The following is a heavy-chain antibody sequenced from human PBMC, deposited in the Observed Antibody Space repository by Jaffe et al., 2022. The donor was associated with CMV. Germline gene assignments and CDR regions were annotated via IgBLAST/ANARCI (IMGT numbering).Heavy chain of an antibody. D-gene: IGHD5-12*01. CDR3: ARDSGYTAPRDYYYFYMGV. CDR2: ISSNGGST. Sequence: EVQLVESGGGLVQPGGSLRLSCAASGFTFRSYAMHWVRQAPGKGLEFVSAISSNGGSTYYANSVKGRFTISRDNSKSTLVLQMGSLRAEDMAVYYCARDSGYTAPRDYYYFYMGVWGKGTTVTVSS. V-gene: IGHV3-64*01. J-gene: IGHJ6*03. CDR1: GFTFRSYA.